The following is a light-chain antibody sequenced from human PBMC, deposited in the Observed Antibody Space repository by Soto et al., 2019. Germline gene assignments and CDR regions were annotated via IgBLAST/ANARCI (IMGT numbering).Light chain of an antibody. Sequence: QSALTQPASVSGSPGQSITISCTGTSSDVGAYNYVSWYQQYPGKAPKLMIYEVTNRPSGVSNRFSGSKSGNTASPTISGLQAEDEADYFCSSYTSSSTLVFGGGTKLTVL. CDR1: SSDVGAYNY. J-gene: IGLJ3*02. CDR3: SSYTSSSTLV. CDR2: EVT. V-gene: IGLV2-14*01.